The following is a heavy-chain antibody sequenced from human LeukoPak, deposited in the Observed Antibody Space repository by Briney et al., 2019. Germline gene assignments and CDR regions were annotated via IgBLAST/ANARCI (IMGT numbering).Heavy chain of an antibody. CDR3: AKDMTSIATVTRFRTHNLLDY. CDR2: ISYDGSNK. V-gene: IGHV3-30*18. J-gene: IGHJ4*02. D-gene: IGHD3-3*01. Sequence: GGSLRLSCAASGFTFSSYGMHWVRQAPGKGLEWVAVISYDGSNKYYADSVKGRFTISRDNSKNTLYLQMNSLRAEDTAVYYCAKDMTSIATVTRFRTHNLLDYWGQGTLVTVSS. CDR1: GFTFSSYG.